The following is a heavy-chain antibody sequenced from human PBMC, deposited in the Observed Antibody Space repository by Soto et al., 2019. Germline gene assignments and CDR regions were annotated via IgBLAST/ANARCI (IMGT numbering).Heavy chain of an antibody. Sequence: GSLSLSCVVSGLALSDTSMTWARHAPGRDREWSGSVGRRDESIKYTNSVKARFNISLEKTKNPLYLQMDSLRADDKARFYSAMLQRGTRHYDGLNIWGQGKMVPVSS. J-gene: IGHJ3*02. CDR3: AMLQRGTRHYDGLNI. CDR1: GLALSDTS. CDR2: VGRRDESI. D-gene: IGHD3-16*01. V-gene: IGHV3-23*01.